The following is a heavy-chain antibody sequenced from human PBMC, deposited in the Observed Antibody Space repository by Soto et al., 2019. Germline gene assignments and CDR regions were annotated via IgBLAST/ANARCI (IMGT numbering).Heavy chain of an antibody. CDR1: GYTFFKYF. CDR3: ARPLIGNTIDL. J-gene: IGHJ3*01. Sequence: GASVKVSFKASGYTFFKYFIHWVRQAPGQGLEWIGIINPSRGSTTYGPIFQGRVSLTTDMPTSTVYMELSSLRSEDTAIYYCARPLIGNTIDLWGQGTSVTVSS. V-gene: IGHV1-46*01. CDR2: INPSRGST. D-gene: IGHD1-7*01.